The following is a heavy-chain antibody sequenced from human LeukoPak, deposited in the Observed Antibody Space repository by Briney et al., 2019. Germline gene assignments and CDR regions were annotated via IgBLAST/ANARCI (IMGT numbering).Heavy chain of an antibody. J-gene: IGHJ4*02. CDR3: ARVGAAAYDY. CDR1: GFTFRSYW. D-gene: IGHD6-13*01. V-gene: IGHV3-21*01. Sequence: GGSLRLSCAASGFTFRSYWMNWVRQAPGKGLEWVSSISSSSSYIYYADSVKGRFTISRDNAKNSLYLQMNSLRAEDTAVYYCARVGAAAYDYWGQGTLVTVSS. CDR2: ISSSSSYI.